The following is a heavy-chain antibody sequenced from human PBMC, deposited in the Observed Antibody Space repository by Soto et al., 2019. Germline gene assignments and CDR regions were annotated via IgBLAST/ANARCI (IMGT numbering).Heavy chain of an antibody. J-gene: IGHJ6*04. V-gene: IGHV5-51*01. CDR1: GYSFTSYW. Sequence: GESLKISCKGSGYSFTSYWIGWVRQMPGKGLEWMGIIYPGGSDTRYSPSFQGQVTISADKSISTAYLQWSSLKASDTAMYYCASSGSHSYYYYYGMDVWGKGTTVTVSS. CDR2: IYPGGSDT. CDR3: ASSGSHSYYYYYGMDV. D-gene: IGHD1-26*01.